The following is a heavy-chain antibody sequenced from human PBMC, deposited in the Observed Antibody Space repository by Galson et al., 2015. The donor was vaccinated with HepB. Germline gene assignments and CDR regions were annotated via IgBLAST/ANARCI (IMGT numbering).Heavy chain of an antibody. J-gene: IGHJ4*02. CDR3: AREGGYSSSWYAGDY. CDR2: IILILGIA. CDR1: GGTFSSYT. V-gene: IGHV1-69*04. D-gene: IGHD6-13*01. Sequence: SVKVSCKASGGTFSSYTISWVRQAPGQGLEWMGRIILILGIANYAQKFQGRVTITADKSTSTAYMELSSLRSEDTAVYYCAREGGYSSSWYAGDYWGQGTLVTVSS.